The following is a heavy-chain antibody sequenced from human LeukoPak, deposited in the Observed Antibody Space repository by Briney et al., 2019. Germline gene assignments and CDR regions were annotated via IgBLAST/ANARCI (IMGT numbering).Heavy chain of an antibody. V-gene: IGHV1-2*02. CDR3: ASPGRYYDILTGYYIVQEAFDY. Sequence: ASVKVSCKASGYTFTSYYMHWVRQAPGQGLEWMGWINPNSGGTNYAQKFQGRVTMTRDTSISTAYMELSRLRSDDTAVYYCASPGRYYDILTGYYIVQEAFDYWGQGTLVTVSS. J-gene: IGHJ4*02. D-gene: IGHD3-9*01. CDR1: GYTFTSYY. CDR2: INPNSGGT.